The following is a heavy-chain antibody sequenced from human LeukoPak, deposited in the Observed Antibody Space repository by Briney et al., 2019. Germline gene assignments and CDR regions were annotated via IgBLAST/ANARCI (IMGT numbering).Heavy chain of an antibody. CDR3: ARVKIKGGITIFKEYHYMDV. D-gene: IGHD3-3*01. J-gene: IGHJ6*03. CDR1: GFTFSSYG. CDR2: IYYSGST. Sequence: GSLRLSCAASGFTFSSYGMSWVRQAPGKGLEWIGYIYYSGSTNYNPSLKSRVTISVDTSKNQFSLKLSSVTAADTAVYYCARVKIKGGITIFKEYHYMDVWGKGTTVTVSS. V-gene: IGHV4-59*01.